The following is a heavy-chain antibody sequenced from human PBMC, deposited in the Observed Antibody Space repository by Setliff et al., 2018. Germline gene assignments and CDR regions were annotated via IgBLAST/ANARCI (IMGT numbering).Heavy chain of an antibody. D-gene: IGHD2-2*01. V-gene: IGHV1-18*01. CDR3: ARGPPDFVVVPAAAKFDY. J-gene: IGHJ4*02. CDR2: ISVYNGYI. Sequence: ASVKVSCKASGYTFTSSGISWVRQAPGQGLEWMGWISVYNGYIVYAQKLQGRVTMTTDTSTSTAYMELRSLRSDDTAVYYCARGPPDFVVVPAAAKFDYWGQGTLVTVSS. CDR1: GYTFTSSG.